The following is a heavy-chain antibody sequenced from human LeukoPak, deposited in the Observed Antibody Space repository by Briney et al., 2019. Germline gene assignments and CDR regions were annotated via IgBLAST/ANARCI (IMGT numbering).Heavy chain of an antibody. V-gene: IGHV1-18*01. J-gene: IGHJ5*02. CDR3: ARRECATYYYDSSGYCWFDP. D-gene: IGHD3-22*01. CDR2: ISAYNGNT. CDR1: GYTLTSYG. Sequence: ASVKVSCKASGYTLTSYGISWVRQAPGQGLEWMGWISAYNGNTNYAQKLQGRVTMTTDTSTSTAYMELRSLRSDDTAVYYCARRECATYYYDSSGYCWFDPWGQGTLVTVSS.